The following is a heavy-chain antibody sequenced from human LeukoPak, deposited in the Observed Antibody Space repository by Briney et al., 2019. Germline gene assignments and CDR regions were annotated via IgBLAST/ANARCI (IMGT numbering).Heavy chain of an antibody. V-gene: IGHV3-23*01. CDR3: TREPGYSIGWGIDN. CDR2: IGGSDSST. J-gene: IGHJ4*02. D-gene: IGHD6-19*01. Sequence: PGGSLTPSWAASGFTFSSYAMSWVRQAPEKGLEWVSTIGGSDSSTEYADSVKGRFTISRDNFKNPLYLQMKSLRVEDTAVYYCTREPGYSIGWGIDNWGEGTLVTVSS. CDR1: GFTFSSYA.